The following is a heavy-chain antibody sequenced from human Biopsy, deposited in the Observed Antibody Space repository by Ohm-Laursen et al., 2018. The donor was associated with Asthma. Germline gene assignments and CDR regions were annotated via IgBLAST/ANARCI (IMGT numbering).Heavy chain of an antibody. CDR1: GNTFSGYY. V-gene: IGHV1-69*01. CDR3: ARAIHGGNSDRLDFYYYGLDI. D-gene: IGHD4-23*01. J-gene: IGHJ6*02. Sequence: SSVKVSCKASGNTFSGYYLHWLRQAPGQGLEWMGGILPIFGTADYAQKFQARVTISADESTSTVYMELSSLRSEDTAVYYCARAIHGGNSDRLDFYYYGLDIWGQGTTVTVSS. CDR2: ILPIFGTA.